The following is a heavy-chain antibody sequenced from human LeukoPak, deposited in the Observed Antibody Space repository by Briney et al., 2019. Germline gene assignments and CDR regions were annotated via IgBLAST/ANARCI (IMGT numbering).Heavy chain of an antibody. D-gene: IGHD2/OR15-2a*01. Sequence: SETLSLTCAVYGGSFSGYYWSWIRQPPGKGLEWIGEINHSGSTNYNPSLKRGVTISVETSKKQFSLKLSSVTAADTAVYYCAREYADWGQGTLVTVSS. CDR1: GGSFSGYY. CDR3: AREYAD. V-gene: IGHV4-34*01. J-gene: IGHJ4*02. CDR2: INHSGST.